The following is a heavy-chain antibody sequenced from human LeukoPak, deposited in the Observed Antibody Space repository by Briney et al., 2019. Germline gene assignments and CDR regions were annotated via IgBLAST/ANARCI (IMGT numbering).Heavy chain of an antibody. CDR1: GFTFGAYA. V-gene: IGHV3-49*04. J-gene: IGHJ4*02. CDR3: ARDQYAGYDPYSFDY. CDR2: IRSRTYGGTT. Sequence: GGSLRLSCTASGFTFGAYAMTWVRQAPGKGLEWVSFIRSRTYGGTTEYAESVKGRFTISRDDSKGIAYLQMNSLKTEDTAVYYCARDQYAGYDPYSFDYWGQGTLVTVSS. D-gene: IGHD2-2*01.